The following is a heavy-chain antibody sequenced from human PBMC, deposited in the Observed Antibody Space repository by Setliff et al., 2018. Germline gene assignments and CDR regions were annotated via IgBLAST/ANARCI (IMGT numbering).Heavy chain of an antibody. CDR3: ARGAGWCCDSSGYYYDY. V-gene: IGHV4-61*02. Sequence: SETLSLTCTVSGGSISSGSYYWSWIRQPAGKGLEWIGRIYTSGSTNYNPSLKSRVTISVDTSKNQFSLKLSSVTAADTAVYYCARGAGWCCDSSGYYYDYWGQGTLVTISS. J-gene: IGHJ4*02. CDR2: IYTSGST. CDR1: GGSISSGSYY. D-gene: IGHD3-22*01.